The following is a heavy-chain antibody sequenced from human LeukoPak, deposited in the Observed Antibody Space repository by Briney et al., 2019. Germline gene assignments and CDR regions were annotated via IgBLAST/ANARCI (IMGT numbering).Heavy chain of an antibody. J-gene: IGHJ3*02. Sequence: SETLSLTCAVSGGSISSGGYYWSWIRQHPGKGLEWIGYIYYSGSTYYNPSLKSRVTISVDTSKNQFSLKLSSVTAADTAVYYCARLPYYYDSSGYDGPAFDIWGQGTMVTVSS. CDR1: GGSISSGGYY. D-gene: IGHD3-22*01. CDR2: IYYSGST. CDR3: ARLPYYYDSSGYDGPAFDI. V-gene: IGHV4-31*11.